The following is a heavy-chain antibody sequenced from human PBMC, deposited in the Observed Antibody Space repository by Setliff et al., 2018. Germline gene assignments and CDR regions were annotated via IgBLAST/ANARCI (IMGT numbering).Heavy chain of an antibody. J-gene: IGHJ4*02. CDR3: AREDDSSGYYYDY. V-gene: IGHV3-30*01. CDR2: ISYDGSNK. D-gene: IGHD3-22*01. CDR1: GFTFSNYA. Sequence: GGSLRLSCAASGFTFSNYAMHWVRQAPGKGLEWVAVISYDGSNKYYADSVKGRFTISRDNSKNTLYLQMNSLRAEDTAVYYCAREDDSSGYYYDYWGQGTLVTVSS.